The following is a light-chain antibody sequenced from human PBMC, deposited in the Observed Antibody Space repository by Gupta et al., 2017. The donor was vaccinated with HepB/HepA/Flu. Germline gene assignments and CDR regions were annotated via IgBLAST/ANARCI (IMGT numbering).Light chain of an antibody. V-gene: IGLV1-44*01. J-gene: IGLJ3*02. CDR3: ATWDYSLNGVV. Sequence: QSVLTQPPSASGTPGQRVTISCSGSNSNIGSNTVNWYHHVPGTAPKLLIHTNNQRPSGVPDRFSGSKSDTSASLAISGLQPEDEADYYCATWDYSLNGVVCGGGTKLTVL. CDR1: NSNIGSNT. CDR2: TNN.